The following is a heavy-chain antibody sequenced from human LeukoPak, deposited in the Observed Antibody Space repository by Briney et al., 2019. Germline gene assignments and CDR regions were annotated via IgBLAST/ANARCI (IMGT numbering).Heavy chain of an antibody. D-gene: IGHD2-2*01. CDR3: ASSPPYCSSTNCYANY. V-gene: IGHV3-21*01. CDR2: ISSISSHI. J-gene: IGHJ4*02. Sequence: GGSLRLSCAASGFTVSTYTMNWVRQAPGQGLEWVSSISSISSHIFYADSVKGRFTISRDNAKNSLYLQMSSLRAEDTAVYYCASSPPYCSSTNCYANYWGQGTLVTVSS. CDR1: GFTVSTYT.